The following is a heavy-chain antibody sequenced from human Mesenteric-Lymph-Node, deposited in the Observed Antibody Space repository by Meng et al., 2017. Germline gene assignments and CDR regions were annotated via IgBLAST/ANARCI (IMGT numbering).Heavy chain of an antibody. J-gene: IGHJ4*02. CDR3: ARVGQWLPIDY. V-gene: IGHV4-61*01. Sequence: HVQPQVAGPGLVRPPGTRSLTCTVSGGSVSSGSHYWSWIRQPPGKGLEWIGYIYYSGSTNYNPSLKSRVTISVDKSKNQFSLNLSSVTAADTAVYYCARVGQWLPIDYWGQGTLVTVSS. D-gene: IGHD6-19*01. CDR2: IYYSGST. CDR1: GGSVSSGSHY.